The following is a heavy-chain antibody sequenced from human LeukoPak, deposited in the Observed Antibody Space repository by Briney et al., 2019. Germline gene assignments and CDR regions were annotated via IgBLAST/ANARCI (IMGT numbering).Heavy chain of an antibody. Sequence: SLRLSCAASGFTFDDYAMHWVRQAPGKGLEWVSGITWNSDNIEYADSVKGRFTISRDNAKNSLYLQVNSLRAEDMALYYCAKGGGGRLIYYYYMDVWGKRTTVTVSS. CDR3: AKGGGGRLIYYYYMDV. J-gene: IGHJ6*03. CDR1: GFTFDDYA. CDR2: ITWNSDNI. V-gene: IGHV3-9*03. D-gene: IGHD3-16*01.